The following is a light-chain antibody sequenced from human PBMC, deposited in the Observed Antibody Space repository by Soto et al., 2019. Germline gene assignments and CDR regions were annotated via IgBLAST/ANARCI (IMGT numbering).Light chain of an antibody. J-gene: IGKJ5*01. CDR1: QSITRF. CDR2: AAS. CDR3: QQNYSPPPIT. V-gene: IGKV1-39*01. Sequence: DIQMTQSPSSLSASVGDRVTITCRASQSITRFLNWYQQKPGKDPKLLIYAASSLQSGVPSRFSGSGSGTDFTLTISSLQPEDFATYYCQQNYSPPPITFGQGTRLEIK.